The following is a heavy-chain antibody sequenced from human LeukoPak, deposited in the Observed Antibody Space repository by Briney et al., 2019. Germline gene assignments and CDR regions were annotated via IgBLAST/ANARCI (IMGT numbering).Heavy chain of an antibody. CDR1: GGSISSSNW. J-gene: IGHJ4*02. CDR2: IYHSGST. CDR3: ARGYPSDAEDY. Sequence: PSETLSLTCAVSGGSISSSNWWSWVRQPPGKGLEWIGEIYHSGSTNYNPSLKSRVTISVDTSKNQFSLKLSSVTAADTAVYYCARGYPSDAEDYWGQGTLVTVSS. V-gene: IGHV4-4*02. D-gene: IGHD5-18*01.